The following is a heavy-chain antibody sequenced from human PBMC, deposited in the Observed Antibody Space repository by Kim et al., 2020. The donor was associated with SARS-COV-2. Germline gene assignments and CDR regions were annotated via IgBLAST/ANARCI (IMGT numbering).Heavy chain of an antibody. V-gene: IGHV3-23*01. Sequence: GGSLRLSCAASGFTFSSYAMSWVRQAPGKGLEWVSAISGSGGSTYYADSVKGRFTISRDNSKNTLYLQMNSLRAEDTAVYYCAKEGYYDILTGYYSMGGRDVWGQGTTVTVSS. J-gene: IGHJ6*02. CDR2: ISGSGGST. CDR1: GFTFSSYA. CDR3: AKEGYYDILTGYYSMGGRDV. D-gene: IGHD3-9*01.